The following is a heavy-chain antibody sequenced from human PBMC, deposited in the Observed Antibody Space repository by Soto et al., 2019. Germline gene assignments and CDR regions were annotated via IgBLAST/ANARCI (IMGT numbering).Heavy chain of an antibody. CDR3: AREAYGDYYFDY. CDR1: GFTFSSYS. Sequence: EVQLVESGGGLVQPGGSLRLSCAASGFTFSSYSMNWVRQAPGKGLEWVSYISSSGSTIYYADSVKGRFTISRSNAKNSLDLQMNSLRDEDTAVYCCAREAYGDYYFDYWGQGTLVTVSS. CDR2: ISSSGSTI. J-gene: IGHJ4*02. D-gene: IGHD4-17*01. V-gene: IGHV3-48*02.